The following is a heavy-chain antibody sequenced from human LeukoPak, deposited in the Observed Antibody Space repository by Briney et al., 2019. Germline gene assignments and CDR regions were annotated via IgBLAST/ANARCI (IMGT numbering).Heavy chain of an antibody. CDR1: GGSITSSSYH. J-gene: IGHJ4*02. Sequence: PSETLSLTCTVSGGSITSSSYHWTWIRQPPGKGLEWIGSIYYSGTSYYNPSLKSRVTISVDTSKNQFSLRLNSVTAADTAVYYCATDSTIWPNYWGQGTLVTVSS. CDR3: ATDSTIWPNY. CDR2: IYYSGTS. V-gene: IGHV4-39*01. D-gene: IGHD6-13*01.